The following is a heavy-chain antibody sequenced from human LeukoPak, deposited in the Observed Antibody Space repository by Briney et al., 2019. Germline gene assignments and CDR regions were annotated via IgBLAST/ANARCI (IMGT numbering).Heavy chain of an antibody. D-gene: IGHD2-2*01. CDR2: IYYSGST. J-gene: IGHJ4*02. CDR3: ARHLGNIVVVPAAIYEDY. CDR1: GGSISTYY. V-gene: IGHV4-59*08. Sequence: SETLSLTCTVSGGSISTYYWSWIRQPPGKGLEWIGYIYYSGSTNYKSSLKSRVTISVDTSKNQFSLKLSSVTAADTAVYYCARHLGNIVVVPAAIYEDYWGQGTLVTVSS.